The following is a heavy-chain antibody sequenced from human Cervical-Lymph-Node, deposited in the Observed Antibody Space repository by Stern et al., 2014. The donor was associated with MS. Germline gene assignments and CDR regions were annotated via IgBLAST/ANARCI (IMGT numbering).Heavy chain of an antibody. V-gene: IGHV3-9*01. CDR3: AKEIRRADSSPDY. CDR2: ISWNSVII. J-gene: IGHJ4*02. Sequence: EVQLVESGGDLVQPGRSLRLSCAASGFRFDLYAMHWVRQAPGKGLEWVSGISWNSVIIGYASCVKGRFTISRDNAKNHLYLQMDSLRPEDTALYYCAKEIRRADSSPDYWGQGALVTVSS. CDR1: GFRFDLYA. D-gene: IGHD3-22*01.